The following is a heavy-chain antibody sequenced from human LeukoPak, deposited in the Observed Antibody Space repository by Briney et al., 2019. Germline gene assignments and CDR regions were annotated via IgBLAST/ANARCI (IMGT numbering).Heavy chain of an antibody. Sequence: GGSLRLSCVVSGFTFRSYAMYWVRQAPGKGLEWVSEISGSPDNTYYADSVKGRFATSRDDSRNTLYLQMNGLRAEDTAVYYCARLVGVSPLDYWGQGTPVTVSS. CDR3: ARLVGVSPLDY. CDR1: GFTFRSYA. CDR2: ISGSPDNT. J-gene: IGHJ4*02. D-gene: IGHD3-16*01. V-gene: IGHV3-23*01.